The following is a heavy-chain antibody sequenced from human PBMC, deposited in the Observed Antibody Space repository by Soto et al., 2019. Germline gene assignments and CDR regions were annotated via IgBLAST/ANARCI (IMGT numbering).Heavy chain of an antibody. J-gene: IGHJ4*02. CDR2: IYSGSST. V-gene: IGHV3-53*01. Sequence: EVQLVESGGGLIQPGGSLRLSCAASGFTVSSNYMSWVRQAPGKGLEWVSVIYSGSSTYYADSVMGRFIISRDNSKNTLYLQMNSLKAEDTAVYYCARDWGAGSSDYWGQGTLVTVSS. D-gene: IGHD3-16*01. CDR3: ARDWGAGSSDY. CDR1: GFTVSSNY.